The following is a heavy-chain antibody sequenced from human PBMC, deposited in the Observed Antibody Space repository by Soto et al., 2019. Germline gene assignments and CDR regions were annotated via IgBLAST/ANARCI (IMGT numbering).Heavy chain of an antibody. J-gene: IGHJ4*01. V-gene: IGHV3-33*01. CDR3: ATRGEGGYDSRNDHTSGLLLCRS. CDR1: GFIFSNYG. Sequence: GGSLRLSCAASGFIFSNYGMHWVRQAPGKGLEWVALIYYDVSYENYADSVKGRSTISRDNSKTTLWLQMNSLRVEDTAVYYCATRGEGGYDSRNDHTSGLLLCRSWGQETLVAASS. CDR2: IYYDVSYE. D-gene: IGHD3-22*01.